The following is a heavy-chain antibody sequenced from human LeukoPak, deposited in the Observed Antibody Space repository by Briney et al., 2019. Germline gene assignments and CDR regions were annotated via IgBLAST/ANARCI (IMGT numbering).Heavy chain of an antibody. J-gene: IGHJ3*02. D-gene: IGHD3-10*01. CDR3: SRVSIWFGEYAFDI. V-gene: IGHV3-74*01. Sequence: GGSLRLSCAASGFTFSGFWMHWVRQAPGQGLVWVSRIKSDGSSTRYADSVKGRFTISRDNAKNTLYLQMNSPRAEDTAVYYCSRVSIWFGEYAFDIWGQGTMVTVSS. CDR2: IKSDGSST. CDR1: GFTFSGFW.